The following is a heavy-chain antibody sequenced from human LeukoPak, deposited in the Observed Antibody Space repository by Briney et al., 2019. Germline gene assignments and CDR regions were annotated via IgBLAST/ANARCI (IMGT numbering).Heavy chain of an antibody. Sequence: GGSLRLSCAGSGFTLSTYWMSWVRQAPGKGLEWVASIKQDGGEIYYVDSVRGRFIISRDNAKKSVYLQMNSLRAEDTAMYYCARGRDGGFWGQGTLVTVSS. J-gene: IGHJ4*02. V-gene: IGHV3-7*03. CDR2: IKQDGGEI. CDR3: ARGRDGGF. CDR1: GFTLSTYW. D-gene: IGHD3-16*01.